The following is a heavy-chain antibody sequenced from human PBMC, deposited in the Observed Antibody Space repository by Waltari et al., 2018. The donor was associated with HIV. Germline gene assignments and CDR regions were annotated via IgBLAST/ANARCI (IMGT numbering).Heavy chain of an antibody. Sequence: QVQLVESGGGVVQPGRSLRLSCAASGFTFSSSGMHWVRQAPGKGRAWLAVISYDGSNKYYADSVKGRFTISRDNSKNTLYLQMNSLRAEDTAVYYCAKALFVMVRGVIISYYYYGMDVWGQGTTVTVSS. CDR2: ISYDGSNK. D-gene: IGHD3-10*01. J-gene: IGHJ6*02. CDR3: AKALFVMVRGVIISYYYYGMDV. V-gene: IGHV3-30*18. CDR1: GFTFSSSG.